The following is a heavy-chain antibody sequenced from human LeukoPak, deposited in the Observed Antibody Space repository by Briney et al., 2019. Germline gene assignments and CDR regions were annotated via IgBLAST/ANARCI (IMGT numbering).Heavy chain of an antibody. D-gene: IGHD3-9*01. Sequence: GGSLILSSAASGFTFNTFNMNWVRQAPGKGLEWVSSITSGGDYIYYADSVKGRFTTSRDNAKNSLTLQLNSVRVEDTAGYYCARGHYDVLAASYKWTPDYWGQGTLVTVSS. CDR3: ARGHYDVLAASYKWTPDY. V-gene: IGHV3-21*01. CDR2: ITSGGDYI. CDR1: GFTFNTFN. J-gene: IGHJ4*02.